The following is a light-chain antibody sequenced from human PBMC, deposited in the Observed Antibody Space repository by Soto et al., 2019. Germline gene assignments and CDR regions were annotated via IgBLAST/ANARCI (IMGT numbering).Light chain of an antibody. CDR2: GAS. J-gene: IGKJ1*01. V-gene: IGKV3D-20*02. CDR1: QSVSSSY. Sequence: IVLTQSPATMSLSPGERATLSCGASQSVSSSYLAWYQQKPGQAPRLLIYGASSRATGIPDRFSGSGSGTDFTLTISDVQPEDFALYYCHQRQSWPRTFGQGSKVDIK. CDR3: HQRQSWPRT.